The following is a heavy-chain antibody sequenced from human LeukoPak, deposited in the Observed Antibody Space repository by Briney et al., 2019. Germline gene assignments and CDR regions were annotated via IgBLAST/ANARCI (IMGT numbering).Heavy chain of an antibody. D-gene: IGHD2-15*01. CDR2: ISAYNGNT. CDR3: ARDRLAIVVVVAAISDWFDP. CDR1: RYTFTSYG. V-gene: IGHV1-18*01. Sequence: ASVKVSCKASRYTFTSYGISWVRQAPGQGLEWMGWISAYNGNTNYAQKLQGRVTMTTDTSTSTAYMELRSLRSDDTAVYYCARDRLAIVVVVAAISDWFDPWGQGTLVTVYS. J-gene: IGHJ5*02.